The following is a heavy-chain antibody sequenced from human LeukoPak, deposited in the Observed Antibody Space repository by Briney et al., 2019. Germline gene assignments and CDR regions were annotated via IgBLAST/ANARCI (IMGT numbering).Heavy chain of an antibody. Sequence: GGSLRLSCAASGFTFSSYAMSWVRQAPGKGLGWVSAISGSGGSTYYADSVKGRFTISRDNSKNTLYLQMNSLRAEDTAVYYCAGRYSSAGYYYYYMDVWGKGTTVTISS. J-gene: IGHJ6*03. V-gene: IGHV3-23*01. D-gene: IGHD6-19*01. CDR2: ISGSGGST. CDR3: AGRYSSAGYYYYYMDV. CDR1: GFTFSSYA.